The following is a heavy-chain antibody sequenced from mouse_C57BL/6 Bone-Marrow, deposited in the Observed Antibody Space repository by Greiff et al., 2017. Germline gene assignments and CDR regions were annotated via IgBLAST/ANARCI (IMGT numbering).Heavy chain of an antibody. CDR1: GYNFTSYW. CDR3: ARSSLITTVVHY. CDR2: IDPNSGGT. Sequence: QVQLKQPGAELVKPGASVKLSCKASGYNFTSYWMHWVKQRPGRGLEWIGRIDPNSGGTKYNEKFKSKATLTVDKPSSTAYMQLSSLTSEDSAVEDYARSSLITTVVHYWGQGTTLTVSS. V-gene: IGHV1-72*01. J-gene: IGHJ2*01. D-gene: IGHD1-1*01.